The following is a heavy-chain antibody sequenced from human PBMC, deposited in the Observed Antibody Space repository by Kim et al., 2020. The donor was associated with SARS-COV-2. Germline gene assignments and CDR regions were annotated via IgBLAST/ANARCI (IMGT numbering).Heavy chain of an antibody. CDR3: VKGTYYYYGSGISNNWFDP. J-gene: IGHJ5*02. Sequence: GGSLRLSCAASGFTFSIYGMHWVHQAPGKGLEWVAVISYDGSNKYYADSVNGRCTISRDNSKNTLYLQINSLRDDDTAVYYCVKGTYYYYGSGISNNWFDPWGQGTLVTVSS. CDR2: ISYDGSNK. D-gene: IGHD3-10*01. V-gene: IGHV3-30*18. CDR1: GFTFSIYG.